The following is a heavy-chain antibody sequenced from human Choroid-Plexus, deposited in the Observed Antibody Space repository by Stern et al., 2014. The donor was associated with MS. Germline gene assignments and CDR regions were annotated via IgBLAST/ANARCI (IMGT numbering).Heavy chain of an antibody. J-gene: IGHJ4*02. D-gene: IGHD3-10*01. Sequence: QLQLQESGPGLVRPSQTLSLTCTVSGGSITSGRYYWTWIRQTAGKGLEWIGRIYTSGGTNYNPSFESRVTISMDTSSNHFSLQLSSVTVADTAVYFCARADYSVSRTPFHYWGQGTLVAV. CDR3: ARADYSVSRTPFHY. CDR2: IYTSGGT. V-gene: IGHV4-61*02. CDR1: GGSITSGRYY.